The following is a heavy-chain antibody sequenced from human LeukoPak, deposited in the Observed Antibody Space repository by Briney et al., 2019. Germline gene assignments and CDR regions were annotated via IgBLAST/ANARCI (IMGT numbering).Heavy chain of an antibody. V-gene: IGHV4-59*08. CDR3: ARLSAVAGNWASDY. D-gene: IGHD6-19*01. Sequence: PSETLSLTCTVSGASISSYYWSWIRQPPGKGLEWIAFMYYSGSTNYNPSLKSRVTISVDTSKNQFSLKLSSVTAADTAVYYCARLSAVAGNWASDYWGQGTLVTVSS. CDR1: GASISSYY. CDR2: MYYSGST. J-gene: IGHJ4*02.